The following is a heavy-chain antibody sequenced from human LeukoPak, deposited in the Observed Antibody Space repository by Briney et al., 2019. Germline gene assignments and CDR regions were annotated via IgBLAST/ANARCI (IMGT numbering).Heavy chain of an antibody. CDR1: XXSISXSSXY. CDR2: IYDSGST. Sequence: TXXXSXXSISXSSXYWGWNRQPQGKGREWIVSIYDSGSTYYNPALKGRITISVYTNKNQFSLKLISVPAADTAVYYCARQSEAIAARSIVYYFDYWGQGTLVTVSS. J-gene: IGHJ4*02. V-gene: IGHV4-39*01. CDR3: ARQSEAIAARSIVYYFDY. D-gene: IGHD6-6*01.